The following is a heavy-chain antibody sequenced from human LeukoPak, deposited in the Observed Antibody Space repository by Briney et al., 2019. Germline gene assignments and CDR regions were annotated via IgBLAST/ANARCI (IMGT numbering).Heavy chain of an antibody. D-gene: IGHD6-13*01. CDR2: IYYSGST. Sequence: SETLSLTCMHSVGSISKRSYYLGWIRQPPGKGLEWIGSIYYSGSTYYNPSLKSRVTISVDTSKNQFSLKLSSVTAADTAVYYCARRVSSSWYDLHVAFDIWGQGTMVTVSS. CDR1: VGSISKRSYY. V-gene: IGHV4-39*01. CDR3: ARRVSSSWYDLHVAFDI. J-gene: IGHJ3*02.